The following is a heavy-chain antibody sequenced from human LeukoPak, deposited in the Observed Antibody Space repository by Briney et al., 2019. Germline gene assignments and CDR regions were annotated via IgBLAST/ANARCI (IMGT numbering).Heavy chain of an antibody. J-gene: IGHJ4*02. CDR2: ISAYNGNT. Sequence: ASVKVSCKASGYTFTSYGISWVRQAPGQGLEWMGWISAYNGNTNYAQKLQGRVTMTTDTSTSTAYMELRSLRSDDTAVYYCARLGGSYAFFFPEGLDYWGQGTLVTVSS. D-gene: IGHD1-26*01. CDR1: GYTFTSYG. CDR3: ARLGGSYAFFFPEGLDY. V-gene: IGHV1-18*01.